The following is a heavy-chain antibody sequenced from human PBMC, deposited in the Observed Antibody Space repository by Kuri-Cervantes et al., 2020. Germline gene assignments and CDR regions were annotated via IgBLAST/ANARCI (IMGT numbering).Heavy chain of an antibody. V-gene: IGHV4-38-2*02. J-gene: IGHJ4*02. D-gene: IGHD6-19*01. Sequence: ESLKISCGVSGDSISNGYYWGWIRQSPGKGLEWFGSIYRSGDTNYSPSLKSRVTISVDTSKNQFSLKLSSVTAADTAMYYCAREGGGSGWSPGYWGQGTLVTVSS. CDR1: GDSISNGYY. CDR2: IYRSGDT. CDR3: AREGGGSGWSPGY.